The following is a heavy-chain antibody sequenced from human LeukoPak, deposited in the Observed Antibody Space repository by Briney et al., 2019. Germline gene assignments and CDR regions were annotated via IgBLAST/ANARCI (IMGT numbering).Heavy chain of an antibody. V-gene: IGHV3-48*02. Sequence: QPGGSLRLSCAASGFTFSAYSMNWVRQAPGKGLDWVSYISSRGFTIYYAVSVKGRFTISRDNPKNTLYLEMNSLKDEDTAVCYCARSVIAVAGYDALDMGGQGTVVTVSS. D-gene: IGHD6-19*01. J-gene: IGHJ3*02. CDR2: ISSRGFTI. CDR3: ARSVIAVAGYDALDM. CDR1: GFTFSAYS.